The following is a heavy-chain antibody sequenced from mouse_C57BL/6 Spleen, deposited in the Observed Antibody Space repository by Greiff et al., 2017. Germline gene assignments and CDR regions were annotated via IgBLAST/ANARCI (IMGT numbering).Heavy chain of an antibody. Sequence: VQLQESGAELVKPGASVKLSCKASGYTFTSYWMHWVKQRPGQGLEWIGMIHPNSGSTNYNEKFKSKATLTVDKSSSTAYMQLSSLTSEDSAVYYCARSELGRNYFDYWGQGTTLTVSS. CDR2: IHPNSGST. D-gene: IGHD4-1*01. CDR1: GYTFTSYW. CDR3: ARSELGRNYFDY. V-gene: IGHV1-64*01. J-gene: IGHJ2*01.